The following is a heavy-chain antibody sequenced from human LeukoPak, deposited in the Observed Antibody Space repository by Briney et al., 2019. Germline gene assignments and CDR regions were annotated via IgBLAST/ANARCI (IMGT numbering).Heavy chain of an antibody. CDR3: ARVTSGWYGY. Sequence: GGSLRLSCAASGFTVSSNYMSWVRQAPGKGLEWVSVIYSGGSTYYADSVKGRFTISRDNSKNTPYLQMNSLRAEDTAVYYCARVTSGWYGYWGQGTLVTVSS. V-gene: IGHV3-53*01. J-gene: IGHJ4*02. CDR1: GFTVSSNY. D-gene: IGHD6-19*01. CDR2: IYSGGST.